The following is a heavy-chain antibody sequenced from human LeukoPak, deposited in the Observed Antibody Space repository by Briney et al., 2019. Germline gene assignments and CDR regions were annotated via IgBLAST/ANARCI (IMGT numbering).Heavy chain of an antibody. V-gene: IGHV1-18*04. D-gene: IGHD3-9*01. CDR3: ARYYDILTGPYYFDY. Sequence: GASVRVSCKASGYTFTGYYIHWVRQAPGQGLEWMGWISAYNGNTNYAQKLQGRVTMTTDTSTSTAYMELRSLRSDDTAVYYCARYYDILTGPYYFDYWGQGTLVTVSS. CDR2: ISAYNGNT. J-gene: IGHJ4*02. CDR1: GYTFTGYY.